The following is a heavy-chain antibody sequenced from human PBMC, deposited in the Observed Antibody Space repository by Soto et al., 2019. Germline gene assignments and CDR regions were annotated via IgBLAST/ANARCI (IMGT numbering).Heavy chain of an antibody. Sequence: EVQLVESGGGLVQPGRSLRLSCAASGFTFDDYAMHWVRQAPGKGLEWVSGISWNSGSIGYADSVKGRFTISRDNAKNSPYLQMNSLRAEDTALYYCAKDLGYCSGGSCYHYYYYMDVWGKGTTVTVSS. CDR3: AKDLGYCSGGSCYHYYYYMDV. CDR1: GFTFDDYA. J-gene: IGHJ6*03. V-gene: IGHV3-9*01. CDR2: ISWNSGSI. D-gene: IGHD2-15*01.